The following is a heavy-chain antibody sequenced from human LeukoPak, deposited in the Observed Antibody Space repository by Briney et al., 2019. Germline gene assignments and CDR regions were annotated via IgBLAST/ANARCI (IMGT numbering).Heavy chain of an antibody. J-gene: IGHJ5*02. CDR1: GFTFSSYS. CDR3: ARDADYGDYEEINWFDP. V-gene: IGHV3-48*01. D-gene: IGHD4-17*01. CDR2: ISSSSSTI. Sequence: PGGSLRLSCAASGFTFSSYSMNWVRQAPGKGLEWVSYISSSSSTIYYADSVKGRFTISRDNAKNSLYLQMNSLRAEDTAVYYCARDADYGDYEEINWFDPWGQGTLVTVSS.